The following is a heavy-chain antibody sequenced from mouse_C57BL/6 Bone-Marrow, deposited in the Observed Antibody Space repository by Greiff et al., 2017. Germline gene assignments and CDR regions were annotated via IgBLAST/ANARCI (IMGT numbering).Heavy chain of an antibody. CDR1: GYTFTSYW. D-gene: IGHD4-1*01. Sequence: QVQLQQPGAELVKPGASVKLSCKASGYTFTSYWMHWVKQRPGQGLEWIGMIHPNSGSTNYNEKFKSKATLTVDKSSSTAYMQLSSLTSEDSAVYYCARELTNWDWYFDVWGTGTTVTVSS. CDR2: IHPNSGST. CDR3: ARELTNWDWYFDV. V-gene: IGHV1-64*01. J-gene: IGHJ1*03.